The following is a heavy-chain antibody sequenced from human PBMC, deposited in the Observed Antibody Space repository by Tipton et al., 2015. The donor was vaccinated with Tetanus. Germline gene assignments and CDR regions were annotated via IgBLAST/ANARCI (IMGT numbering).Heavy chain of an antibody. V-gene: IGHV3-23*01. CDR1: GFTFSNYA. J-gene: IGHJ6*02. Sequence: GSLRLSCVASGFTFSNYAMNWVRQAPGKGLEWVSSIGTSASNTYYADSVKGRCTISRDNSKNTVVLHVTSLRGEDTAGYYCARRGCRGGTCYISPNYGMDVWGQGTTVTVSS. D-gene: IGHD2-15*01. CDR3: ARRGCRGGTCYISPNYGMDV. CDR2: IGTSASNT.